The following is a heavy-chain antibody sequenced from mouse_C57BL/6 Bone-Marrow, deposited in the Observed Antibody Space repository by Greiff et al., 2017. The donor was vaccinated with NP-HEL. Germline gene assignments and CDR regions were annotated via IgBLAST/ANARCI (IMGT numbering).Heavy chain of an antibody. CDR3: ASSAARDGYLYCYFDV. D-gene: IGHD2-3*01. CDR2: IYPGSGST. Sequence: QVQLKQPGAELVKPGASVKMSCKASGYTFTSYWITWVKQRPGQGLEWIGDIYPGSGSTNYNEKFKSKATLTVDTSSSTAYMQLSSLTSEDSAVYYGASSAARDGYLYCYFDVWGTGTTVTVSS. V-gene: IGHV1-55*01. CDR1: GYTFTSYW. J-gene: IGHJ1*03.